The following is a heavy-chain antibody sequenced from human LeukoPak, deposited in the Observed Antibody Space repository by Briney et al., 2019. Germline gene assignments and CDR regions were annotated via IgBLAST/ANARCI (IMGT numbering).Heavy chain of an antibody. J-gene: IGHJ6*03. D-gene: IGHD6-13*01. V-gene: IGHV1-8*01. CDR3: ARGPGSSWYRPYYYYMDV. Sequence: ASVKVSCKASGYTFTSYDINWVRQATGQGLEWMGWMNPNSGNTGYAQKFQGRVTMTRNTSISTAYMELSSLRSEDTAVYYCARGPGSSWYRPYYYYMDVWGKGTTVTVSS. CDR2: MNPNSGNT. CDR1: GYTFTSYD.